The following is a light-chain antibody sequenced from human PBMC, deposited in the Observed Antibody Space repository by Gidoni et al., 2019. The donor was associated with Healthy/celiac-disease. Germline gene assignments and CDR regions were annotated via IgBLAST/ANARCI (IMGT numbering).Light chain of an antibody. CDR2: DAS. Sequence: IVLTQSPATLSLSPGERPTLSCRASQSVSSYLAWYQQKPGQAPRLLIYDASNRATGIPARFSGSGSGTDFTLTISSLEPEDFAVYYCQQRSNWPPDFGQGTRLEIK. V-gene: IGKV3-11*01. J-gene: IGKJ5*01. CDR3: QQRSNWPPD. CDR1: QSVSSY.